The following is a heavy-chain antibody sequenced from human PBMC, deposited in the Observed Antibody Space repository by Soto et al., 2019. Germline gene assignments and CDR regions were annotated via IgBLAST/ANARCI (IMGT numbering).Heavy chain of an antibody. D-gene: IGHD6-6*01. V-gene: IGHV3-23*01. J-gene: IGHJ6*02. Sequence: GGSLRLSCAASGFTFSIYAMSWVRQAPGKGLEWVSAISDSGRSTYYADSVKGRLTISRDNFKNTLYLQMNSLRAEDTAVYYCAKMYSSSNYGLDVWGQGTTVTVSS. CDR1: GFTFSIYA. CDR2: ISDSGRST. CDR3: AKMYSSSNYGLDV.